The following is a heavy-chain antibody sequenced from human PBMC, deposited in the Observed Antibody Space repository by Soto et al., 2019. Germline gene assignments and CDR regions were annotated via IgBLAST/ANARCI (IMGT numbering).Heavy chain of an antibody. J-gene: IGHJ4*01. CDR3: VKDALTAVAFYFDY. Sequence: GGSLRLSCVASGFKFDDYGMHWVRHTPGKGLEWIAGLSKDSLSISYGASMKGRFTISRDNAKNSLYLQLSSPRPEDTALYYCVKDALTAVAFYFDYWGRGALVTVSS. V-gene: IGHV3-9*01. CDR2: LSKDSLSI. D-gene: IGHD6-19*01. CDR1: GFKFDDYG.